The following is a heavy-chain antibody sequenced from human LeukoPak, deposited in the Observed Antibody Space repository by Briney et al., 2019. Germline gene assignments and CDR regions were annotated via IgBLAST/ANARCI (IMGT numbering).Heavy chain of an antibody. D-gene: IGHD7-27*01. CDR3: AKEFGHILNWGSLDY. J-gene: IGHJ4*02. Sequence: GGSLRLSCAASGFTFSRYAMSWVRQAPGKGLEWVSAISGSANSTYYAASVKGRFTITRDNSKHTVYLQMNSLRAEDTAVYYCAKEFGHILNWGSLDYWGQGTLVTVSS. V-gene: IGHV3-23*01. CDR1: GFTFSRYA. CDR2: ISGSANST.